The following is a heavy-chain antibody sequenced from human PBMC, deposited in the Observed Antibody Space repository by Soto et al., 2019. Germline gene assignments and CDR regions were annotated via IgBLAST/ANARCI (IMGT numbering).Heavy chain of an antibody. CDR3: ARGPDYSGYDPDSYYFDY. V-gene: IGHV1-18*01. J-gene: IGHJ4*02. CDR1: GYTFTSYG. D-gene: IGHD5-12*01. CDR2: ISAYNGNT. Sequence: GASVNVSCKASGYTFTSYGISWVRQAPGQGLEWMGWISAYNGNTNYAQKLQGRVTMTTDTSTSTAYMELRSLRSDDTAVYYCARGPDYSGYDPDSYYFDYWGQGTLVTVSS.